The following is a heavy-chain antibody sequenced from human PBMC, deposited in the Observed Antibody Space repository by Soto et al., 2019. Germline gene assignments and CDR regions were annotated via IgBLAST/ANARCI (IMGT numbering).Heavy chain of an antibody. CDR2: IYYSGST. CDR3: ASSGIAAAGYGY. CDR1: GGSISSYY. J-gene: IGHJ4*02. D-gene: IGHD6-13*01. Sequence: QVQLQESGPGLVKPSETLSLTCTVSGGSISSYYWSWIRQPPGKGLEWIGYIYYSGSTNYNPSLTSRVTIAVDTSKNQFSLKLSSVTAADTAVYYCASSGIAAAGYGYWGQGTLVTVSS. V-gene: IGHV4-59*08.